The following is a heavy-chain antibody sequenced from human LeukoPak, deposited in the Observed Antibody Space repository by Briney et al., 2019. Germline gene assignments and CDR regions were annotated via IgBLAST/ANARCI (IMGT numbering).Heavy chain of an antibody. J-gene: IGHJ3*02. CDR1: GYTFTSYD. CDR3: ARLGGVQLERPPLAFDI. CDR2: MNPNSGNT. Sequence: ASVKVSCKASGYTFTSYDINWVRQATGQGLEWMGWMNPNSGNTGYAQKFQGRVTITRNTSISTAYMELSSLRSEDTAVYYCARLGGVQLERPPLAFDIWGQGTMVTVSS. V-gene: IGHV1-8*03. D-gene: IGHD1-1*01.